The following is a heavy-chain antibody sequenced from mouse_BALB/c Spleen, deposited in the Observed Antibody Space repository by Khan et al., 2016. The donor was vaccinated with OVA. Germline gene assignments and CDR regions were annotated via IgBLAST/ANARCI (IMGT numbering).Heavy chain of an antibody. J-gene: IGHJ2*01. CDR3: ARKSTRASY. V-gene: IGHV1-4*01. Sequence: QIQLVQSGAELVKPGASVKMSCKASGYTFTSYTMHWVKQRPGQGLEWIGYINPSSGYTKYNQKFKDKATLTADKSSSTAYMQLSSLTSVDSAVYYCARKSTRASYWGQGTTLTVSS. D-gene: IGHD3-1*01. CDR2: INPSSGYT. CDR1: GYTFTSYT.